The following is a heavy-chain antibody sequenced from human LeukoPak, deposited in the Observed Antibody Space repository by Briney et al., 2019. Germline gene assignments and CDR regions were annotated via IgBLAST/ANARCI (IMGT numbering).Heavy chain of an antibody. CDR1: GFTFSNYN. D-gene: IGHD3-22*01. Sequence: GGSLRLSCAASGFTFSNYNMNWVRQTPGKGLEWVSSISSSSSYIYYADSAKGRFTISRDNAKNSLYLQMNSLRAEDTAVYYCARDLGGYYYDSHRWGQGTLVTVSS. V-gene: IGHV3-21*01. CDR2: ISSSSSYI. CDR3: ARDLGGYYYDSHR. J-gene: IGHJ4*02.